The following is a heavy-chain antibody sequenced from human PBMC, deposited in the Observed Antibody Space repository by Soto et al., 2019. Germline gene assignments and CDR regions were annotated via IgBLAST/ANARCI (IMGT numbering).Heavy chain of an antibody. CDR3: RIAVAGYDAFDI. Sequence: GASVKVSCKASGGTFSSYAISWVRQAPGQGLEWMGGIIPIFGTANYAQKFQGRVTITADESTSTAYMELSSLRSEDTAVYYVRIAVAGYDAFDIWGQGTMVTVSS. J-gene: IGHJ3*02. CDR2: IIPIFGTA. D-gene: IGHD6-19*01. CDR1: GGTFSSYA. V-gene: IGHV1-69*13.